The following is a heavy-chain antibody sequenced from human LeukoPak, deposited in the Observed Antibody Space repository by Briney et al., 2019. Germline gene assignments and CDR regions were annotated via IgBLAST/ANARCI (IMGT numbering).Heavy chain of an antibody. CDR1: GYSFTSYW. J-gene: IGHJ4*02. V-gene: IGHV5-51*01. Sequence: KPGESLTLSCMGSGYSFTSYWIGWVRQMPGKGLEWLGIIYPGDSDTIYSPSFQGQVTISADKSISTAYLQWSSLKASDTAMYYCATTPVPAANNREVDYWGQGTLVTVSS. D-gene: IGHD2-2*01. CDR2: IYPGDSDT. CDR3: ATTPVPAANNREVDY.